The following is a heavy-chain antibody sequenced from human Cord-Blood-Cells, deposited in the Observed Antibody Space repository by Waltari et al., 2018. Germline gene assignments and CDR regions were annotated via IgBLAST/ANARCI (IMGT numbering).Heavy chain of an antibody. J-gene: IGHJ4*02. CDR2: IYYSGST. CDR3: ARHRAGLWPT. CDR1: GGSISSSSYY. Sequence: QLQLQESGPGLVKPSETLSLTRTVSGGSISSSSYYWGWIRQPPGKGLEWIGSIYYSGSTYYNPSLKSRVTISVDTSKNQFSLKLSSVTAADTAVYYCARHRAGLWPTWGQGTLVTVSS. D-gene: IGHD5-18*01. V-gene: IGHV4-39*01.